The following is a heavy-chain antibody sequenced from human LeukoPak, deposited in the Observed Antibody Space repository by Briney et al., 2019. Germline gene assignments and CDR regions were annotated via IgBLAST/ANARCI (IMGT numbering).Heavy chain of an antibody. Sequence: ASVKVSCKASGYTFTGYYMHWVRQAPGQGLEWMGIINPSGGSTSYAQKFQGRVTMTRDTSTSIVYMELSSLRSEDTAVYYCARDFSVAGPDSDHFDYWGQGTLVTVSS. CDR1: GYTFTGYY. D-gene: IGHD6-19*01. CDR3: ARDFSVAGPDSDHFDY. V-gene: IGHV1-46*01. J-gene: IGHJ4*02. CDR2: INPSGGST.